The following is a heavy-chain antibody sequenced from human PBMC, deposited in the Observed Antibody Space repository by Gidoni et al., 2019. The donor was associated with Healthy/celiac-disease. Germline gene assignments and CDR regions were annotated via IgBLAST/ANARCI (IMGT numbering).Heavy chain of an antibody. J-gene: IGHJ3*02. CDR3: AKDFEPNDYGDYSDAFDI. V-gene: IGHV3-23*01. CDR2: ISGSGGST. CDR1: GFTFSIYA. D-gene: IGHD4-17*01. Sequence: EVQLLESGGGLVQPGGSLRISCAASGFTFSIYAMSWVRQAPGKGLEWVSAISGSGGSTYYADSVKGRFTISRDNSKNTLYLQMNSLRAEDTAVYYCAKDFEPNDYGDYSDAFDIWGQGTMVTVSS.